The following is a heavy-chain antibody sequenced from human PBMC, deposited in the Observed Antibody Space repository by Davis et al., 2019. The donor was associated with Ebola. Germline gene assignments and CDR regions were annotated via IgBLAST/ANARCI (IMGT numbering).Heavy chain of an antibody. V-gene: IGHV3-7*01. J-gene: IGHJ6*02. Sequence: GESLKISCEASGFTFSDYWMTWVRQAPGKGLEWVANINQYGGEEYYVDSVKGRFTISSDNAKNSLYLHLHSVRAEDTAIYYCAREIANGHHGMDVWGQGTTITVSS. CDR3: AREIANGHHGMDV. CDR2: INQYGGEE. CDR1: GFTFSDYW. D-gene: IGHD2-8*01.